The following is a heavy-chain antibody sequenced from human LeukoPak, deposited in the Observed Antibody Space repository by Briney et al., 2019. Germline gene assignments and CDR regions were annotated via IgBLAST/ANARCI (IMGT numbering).Heavy chain of an antibody. CDR1: GGSISSYY. J-gene: IGHJ6*02. CDR3: ARHSRVSMVRGMDV. Sequence: KPSETLSLTCTVSGGSISSYYWSWIRQPPGKGLEWIGYIYYSGSTNYNPSLKSRVTISVDTSKNQFSLKLSSVTAADTAVYYCARHSRVSMVRGMDVWGQGTTVTVSS. D-gene: IGHD3-10*01. V-gene: IGHV4-59*08. CDR2: IYYSGST.